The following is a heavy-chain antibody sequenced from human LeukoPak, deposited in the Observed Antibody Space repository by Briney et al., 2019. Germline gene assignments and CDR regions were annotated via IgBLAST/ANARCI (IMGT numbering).Heavy chain of an antibody. CDR2: INHSGST. V-gene: IGHV4-34*01. Sequence: TSETLSLTCAVYGGSFSGYYWSWIRQPPGKGLEWIGEINHSGSTNYNPSLKSRVTISVDTSKNQFSLKLSSVTAADTAVYYCARDNWNYGSSMDVWGQGTTVTVSS. CDR3: ARDNWNYGSSMDV. J-gene: IGHJ6*02. D-gene: IGHD1-7*01. CDR1: GGSFSGYY.